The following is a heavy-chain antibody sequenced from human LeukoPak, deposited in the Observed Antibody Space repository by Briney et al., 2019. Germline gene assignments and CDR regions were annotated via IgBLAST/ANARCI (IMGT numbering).Heavy chain of an antibody. D-gene: IGHD3-22*01. V-gene: IGHV1-24*01. Sequence: ASVKVSCKVSGYTLTELSMHWVRQAPGKGLEWMGGFDPEDGETIYAQKFQGRVTMTEDTSTDTAYMELSSLRSEDTAVYCCATDSYDSSGYRYDAFDIWGQGTMVTVSS. CDR3: ATDSYDSSGYRYDAFDI. J-gene: IGHJ3*02. CDR1: GYTLTELS. CDR2: FDPEDGET.